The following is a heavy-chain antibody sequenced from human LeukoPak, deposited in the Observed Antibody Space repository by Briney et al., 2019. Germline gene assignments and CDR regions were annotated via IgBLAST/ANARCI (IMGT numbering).Heavy chain of an antibody. D-gene: IGHD6-13*01. CDR2: ISGSGGST. V-gene: IGHV3-23*01. CDR1: GFTFSSYA. Sequence: GGSLRLSCAASGFTFSSYAMSWVRQAPGKGLEWVSAISGSGGSTYYADSVKGRFTISRDNSKNTLYLQMNSLRAEDTAVYYCARLLGGPQQLARPVDYWGQGTLVTVSS. CDR3: ARLLGGPQQLARPVDY. J-gene: IGHJ4*02.